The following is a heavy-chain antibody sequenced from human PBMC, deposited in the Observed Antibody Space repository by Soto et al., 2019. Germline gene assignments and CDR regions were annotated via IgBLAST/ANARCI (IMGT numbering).Heavy chain of an antibody. CDR3: ARTRGYSYGRDAFDI. CDR1: GFTFSDYY. Sequence: PXGSLRLSCSASGFTFSDYYMSWIRQAPGKGLEWVSYISSSSSYTNYADSVKGRFTISRDNAKNSLYLQMNSLRAEDTAVYYCARTRGYSYGRDAFDIWGQGTMVTVSS. J-gene: IGHJ3*02. D-gene: IGHD5-18*01. CDR2: ISSSSSYT. V-gene: IGHV3-11*06.